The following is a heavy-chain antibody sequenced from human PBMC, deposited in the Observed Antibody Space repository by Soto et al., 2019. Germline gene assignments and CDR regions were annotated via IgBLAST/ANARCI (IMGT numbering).Heavy chain of an antibody. CDR3: ARGIRMMDS. J-gene: IGHJ1*01. CDR1: GWSFSGYY. CDR2: INHSGNT. D-gene: IGHD3-22*01. V-gene: IGHV4-34*01. Sequence: QVQLQQWGAGLLRPSETLSLTCAVSGWSFSGYYWSWIRQSPGKGLEWIGDINHSGNTNYNPSLKGRVPTSGATSKNQVSLKLTSVTAADTAVYYCARGIRMMDSWGQGTLVTVSS.